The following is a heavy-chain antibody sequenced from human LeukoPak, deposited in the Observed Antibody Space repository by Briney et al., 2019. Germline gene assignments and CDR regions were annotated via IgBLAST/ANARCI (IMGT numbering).Heavy chain of an antibody. V-gene: IGHV1-8*03. CDR1: GYTFTNYH. Sequence: ASLKVSWKASGYTFTNYHINWVRQAPGQGLEWMGWINPNTGDRGYAQKFQGRVSITSDTSISTAYMELGSPRSEDTAVYFCARTTSLTASGYDYWGQGTLVTVSS. J-gene: IGHJ4*02. D-gene: IGHD4-17*01. CDR2: INPNTGDR. CDR3: ARTTSLTASGYDY.